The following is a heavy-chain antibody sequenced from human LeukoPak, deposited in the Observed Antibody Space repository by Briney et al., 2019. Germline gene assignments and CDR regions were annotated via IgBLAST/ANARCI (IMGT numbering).Heavy chain of an antibody. CDR1: GFTFTGYA. J-gene: IGHJ4*02. V-gene: IGHV3-23*01. D-gene: IGHD1-26*01. Sequence: PGGSLRLSCAASGFTFTGYAMTWVRQAPGKRLEWVSAINGGGIITYYADPVSGRFTISRDNSKNTLYLQMNSLRAEDTAVYFCAKDDGRTYYLDFWGQGTLVTVSS. CDR2: INGGGIIT. CDR3: AKDDGRTYYLDF.